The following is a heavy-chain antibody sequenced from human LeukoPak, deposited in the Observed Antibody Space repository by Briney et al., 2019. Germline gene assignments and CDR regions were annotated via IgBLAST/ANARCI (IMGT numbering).Heavy chain of an antibody. CDR2: IIPMLGIA. Sequence: SVKVSCKASGGTFSNYAISWVRQAPGQGLEWMGRIIPMLGIANYAQKFQGRVTITAHKSTSTAYMELSSLRSEDTAVYYCARDQEAVTTDYFYYGMDVWGQGTTLTVSS. D-gene: IGHD4-11*01. CDR1: GGTFSNYA. CDR3: ARDQEAVTTDYFYYGMDV. V-gene: IGHV1-69*04. J-gene: IGHJ6*02.